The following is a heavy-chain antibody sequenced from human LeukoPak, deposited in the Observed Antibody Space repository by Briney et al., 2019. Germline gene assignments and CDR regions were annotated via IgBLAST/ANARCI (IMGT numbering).Heavy chain of an antibody. D-gene: IGHD4-17*01. CDR2: INHSGST. CDR1: GGSLSGYY. Sequence: SETLSLTCVVYGGSLSGYYWSWIRQSPGKGLEWIGEINHSGSTTYNPSLKSRVTISVDTSKNQFSLKPSSVTAADTAVYYCARDISAVTTGDYWGQGTLVTVSS. CDR3: ARDISAVTTGDY. J-gene: IGHJ4*02. V-gene: IGHV4-34*01.